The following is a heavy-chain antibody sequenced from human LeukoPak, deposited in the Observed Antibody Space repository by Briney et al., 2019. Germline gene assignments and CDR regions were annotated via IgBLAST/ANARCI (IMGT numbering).Heavy chain of an antibody. J-gene: IGHJ4*02. V-gene: IGHV1-2*02. Sequence: ASVKVSCKASGYTFTGYYMHWVRQAPGQGLEWMGWINPNSGGTNYAQKFQGRVTMTRDTSISTAYMELSRLRSDDTAVYYCARSLYYDFWSGYEEPFDYWGQGTLVTVSS. CDR1: GYTFTGYY. D-gene: IGHD3-3*01. CDR3: ARSLYYDFWSGYEEPFDY. CDR2: INPNSGGT.